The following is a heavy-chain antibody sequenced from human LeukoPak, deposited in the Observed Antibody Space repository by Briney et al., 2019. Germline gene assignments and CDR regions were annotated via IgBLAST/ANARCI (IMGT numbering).Heavy chain of an antibody. V-gene: IGHV3-7*01. CDR2: IKPDGSET. Sequence: GGSLRLSCAASGFMFSTYWMTWVRQAPGEGLEWVANIKPDGSETYYVDRVRGRFTISRDNAENLLYLQMNSLRGEDTAVYKCGRFGYEAAVDLWGQGTLVTVSS. J-gene: IGHJ4*02. D-gene: IGHD6-13*01. CDR3: GRFGYEAAVDL. CDR1: GFMFSTYW.